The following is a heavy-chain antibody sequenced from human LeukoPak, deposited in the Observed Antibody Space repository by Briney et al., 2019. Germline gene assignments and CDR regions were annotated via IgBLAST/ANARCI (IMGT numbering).Heavy chain of an antibody. CDR2: INPSGGST. V-gene: IGHV1-46*01. CDR1: GYTFTSYY. Sequence: ASVKVSCTASGYTFTSYYMHWVRQAPGQGLEWMGIINPSGGSTSYAQKFQGRVTMTGDTSTSTVYMELNSLRSEDTAVYYCARDHHNYYDSSGSPNYWGQGTLVTVSS. CDR3: ARDHHNYYDSSGSPNY. D-gene: IGHD3-22*01. J-gene: IGHJ4*02.